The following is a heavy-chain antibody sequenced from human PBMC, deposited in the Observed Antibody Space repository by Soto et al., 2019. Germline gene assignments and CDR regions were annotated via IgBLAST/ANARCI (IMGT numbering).Heavy chain of an antibody. D-gene: IGHD3-3*01. CDR1: GYTFTSYG. V-gene: IGHV1-18*01. CDR2: ISAYNGNT. J-gene: IGHJ4*02. Sequence: ASVKVSCKASGYTFTSYGISWVRQAPGQGLEWMGWISAYNGNTNYAQKLQGRVTMTTDTSTSTAYMELRSLRSDDTAVYYCARGGAPYYDFWSGYSRHFDYWGQGTLVTVSS. CDR3: ARGGAPYYDFWSGYSRHFDY.